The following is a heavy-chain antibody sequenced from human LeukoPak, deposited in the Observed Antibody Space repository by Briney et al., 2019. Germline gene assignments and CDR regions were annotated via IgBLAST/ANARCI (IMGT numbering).Heavy chain of an antibody. CDR3: ARDLIAVTGTGFWFDP. D-gene: IGHD6-19*01. Sequence: GGSLRLSCAASGFTFSTYAIHWVRQAPGKGLEWVAVISDDGSTKYYADSVKGRFTISRDNSKNMLYLQMNSLRAEDATVYYCARDLIAVTGTGFWFDPRGQGTLVTVSS. CDR2: ISDDGSTK. J-gene: IGHJ5*02. CDR1: GFTFSTYA. V-gene: IGHV3-30-3*01.